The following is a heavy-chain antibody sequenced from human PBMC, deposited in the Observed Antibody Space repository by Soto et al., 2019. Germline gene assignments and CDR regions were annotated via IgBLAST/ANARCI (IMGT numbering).Heavy chain of an antibody. CDR1: GGSISSSNW. V-gene: IGHV4-4*02. Sequence: PSETLSLTCAVSGGSISSSNWWSWVRQPPGKGLEWIGEIYHSGSTNYNPSLKSRVTISVDTSKNQFSLKLSSVTAADTAVYYCARDHDGYCRGDSCYYFDYWGQGTLVTVSS. CDR2: IYHSGST. CDR3: ARDHDGYCRGDSCYYFDY. J-gene: IGHJ4*02. D-gene: IGHD2-15*01.